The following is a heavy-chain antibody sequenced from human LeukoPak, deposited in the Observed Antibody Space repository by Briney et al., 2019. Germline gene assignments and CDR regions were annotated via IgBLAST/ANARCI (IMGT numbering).Heavy chain of an antibody. V-gene: IGHV5-51*01. CDR1: GYSFTGFW. Sequence: GESLKISCKASGYSFTGFWIGWVRQMPGKGLEWMGIIYPYDSETRYSPSFQGQVTISADKSISTAYLQWSSLKASDTAMYYCARHIGYSAWNPDYWGQGALVTVSS. CDR3: ARHIGYSAWNPDY. CDR2: IYPYDSET. D-gene: IGHD5-18*01. J-gene: IGHJ4*02.